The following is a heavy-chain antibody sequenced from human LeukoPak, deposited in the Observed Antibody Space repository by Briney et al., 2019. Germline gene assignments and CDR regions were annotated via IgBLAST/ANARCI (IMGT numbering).Heavy chain of an antibody. Sequence: SETLSLTCTVSGGSISSSSYYWGWIRQPPGKGLEWIGSIYYSGSTYYNPSLKSRVTISVDTSKNQFSLKLSSVTAADTAVYYCASEIVARGWFDPWGQGTLVTVSS. D-gene: IGHD6-6*01. J-gene: IGHJ5*02. CDR3: ASEIVARGWFDP. CDR1: GGSISSSSYY. CDR2: IYYSGST. V-gene: IGHV4-39*07.